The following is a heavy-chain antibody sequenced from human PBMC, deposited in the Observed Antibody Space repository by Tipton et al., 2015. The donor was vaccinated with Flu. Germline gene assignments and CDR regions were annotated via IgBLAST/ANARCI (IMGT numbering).Heavy chain of an antibody. CDR3: ARKEENGAYVYFDY. D-gene: IGHD4-17*01. J-gene: IGHJ4*02. CDR2: ISGYNGNT. CDR1: GYSFTSYE. V-gene: IGHV1-18*01. Sequence: QVQLVQSGAEVKKPGASVKLSCKASGYSFTSYEITWVRQAPGQGLELVGWISGYNGNTKYTQKFQGRVTMIADTPTTTAFMELTSLTSADTAMYYCARKEENGAYVYFDYRGQGTLVTVSS.